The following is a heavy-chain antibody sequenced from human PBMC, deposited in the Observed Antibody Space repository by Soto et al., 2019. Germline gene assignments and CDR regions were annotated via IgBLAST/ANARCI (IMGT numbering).Heavy chain of an antibody. Sequence: EVQLVESGGNLVQPGGSLRLSCTASGFTFSDYWMSWARQAPGKGLEWVADIMKDGSTTAYVDSVKGRFTISRDNANNSLSLQMRSLRVEDTATYFCVRNRDYHRFDFEGQGTLVVVSS. J-gene: IGHJ4*02. CDR1: GFTFSDYW. V-gene: IGHV3-7*05. CDR3: VRNRDYHRFDF. D-gene: IGHD4-17*01. CDR2: IMKDGSTT.